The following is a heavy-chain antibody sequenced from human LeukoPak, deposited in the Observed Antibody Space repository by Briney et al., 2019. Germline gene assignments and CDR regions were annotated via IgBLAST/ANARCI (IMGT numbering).Heavy chain of an antibody. Sequence: SETLSLTCTVSGGSISSSSYYWGWIRQPPGKGLEWIGSIYYSGSTYYNPSLKSRVTISVDTSKNQFSLKLSSVTAADTAVYYCARLRYQWPDYWGQGTLVIVSS. D-gene: IGHD6-19*01. CDR3: ARLRYQWPDY. CDR1: GGSISSSSYY. J-gene: IGHJ4*02. V-gene: IGHV4-39*01. CDR2: IYYSGST.